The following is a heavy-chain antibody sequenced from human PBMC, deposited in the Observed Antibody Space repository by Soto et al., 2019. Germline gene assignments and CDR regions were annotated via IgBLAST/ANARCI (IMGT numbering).Heavy chain of an antibody. V-gene: IGHV3-23*01. CDR1: GFTFSSYA. CDR2: ISGSGGST. D-gene: IGHD2-2*01. J-gene: IGHJ4*02. Sequence: PGGSLRLSCAASGFTFSSYAMSWVRQAPGKGLEWVSAISGSGGSTYYADSVKGRFTISRDNSKNTLYLQMNSLRAEDTAVYYCASDSSIVVVPAAPWIYWGQGTLVTVSS. CDR3: ASDSSIVVVPAAPWIY.